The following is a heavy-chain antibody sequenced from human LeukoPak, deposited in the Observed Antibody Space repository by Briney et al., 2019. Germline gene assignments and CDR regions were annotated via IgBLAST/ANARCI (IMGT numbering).Heavy chain of an antibody. CDR1: EFTFRSYA. CDR2: ISSGSTDI. D-gene: IGHD3-16*01. J-gene: IGHJ6*03. V-gene: IGHV3-21*01. CDR3: ATERAGERPRPLLNYYYMDV. Sequence: GGSLRLSCAASEFTFRSYAMNWVRQAPGKGLEWVSSISSGSTDIYYADSVKGRFTVSRDNAKNSLYLQMNSLRAEDTAVYYCATERAGERPRPLLNYYYMDVWGKGTSVTISS.